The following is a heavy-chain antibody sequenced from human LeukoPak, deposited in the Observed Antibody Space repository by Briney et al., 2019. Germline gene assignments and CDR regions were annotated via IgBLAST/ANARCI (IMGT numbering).Heavy chain of an antibody. CDR2: IWYDGSKQ. J-gene: IGHJ4*02. V-gene: IGHV3-33*01. CDR1: GFTFSNYG. CDR3: ARDFWGAYRVDYFDY. D-gene: IGHD3-3*01. Sequence: GGSLRLSCAASGFTFSNYGMHWVRQAPGKGLEWVAVIWYDGSKQNYADSVKGRFTISRDNAKKSLYLQMNSLRAEDTAVYYCARDFWGAYRVDYFDYWGQGTLVTVSS.